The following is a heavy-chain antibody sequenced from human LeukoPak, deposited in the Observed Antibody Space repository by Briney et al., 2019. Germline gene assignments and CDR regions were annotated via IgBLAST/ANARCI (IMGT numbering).Heavy chain of an antibody. V-gene: IGHV4-34*01. D-gene: IGHD2-2*01. CDR2: INHSGST. Sequence: SETLSLTCSVAGGSISTYYWSWIRQPPGKALEWIGEINHSGSTNYNPSLKSRVTISVDTSKNQFSLKLSSVTAADTAVYYCARAIGCSSTSCRNDYWGQGTLVTVSS. CDR3: ARAIGCSSTSCRNDY. CDR1: GGSISTYY. J-gene: IGHJ4*02.